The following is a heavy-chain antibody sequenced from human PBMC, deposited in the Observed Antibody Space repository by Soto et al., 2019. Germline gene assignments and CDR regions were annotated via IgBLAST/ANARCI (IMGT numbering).Heavy chain of an antibody. CDR3: ARDVGLQYDTGYSDFWTGKNNWFDP. J-gene: IGHJ5*02. Sequence: SETLSLTCAVYGGSFSGYYWSWIRQPPGKGLEWIGEINHSGSTNYNPSLKSRVTISIDTSRNQFSLELRSVTAADTAVYYCARDVGLQYDTGYSDFWTGKNNWFDPWGQGTLVTVSS. CDR2: INHSGST. D-gene: IGHD3-3*01. CDR1: GGSFSGYY. V-gene: IGHV4-34*01.